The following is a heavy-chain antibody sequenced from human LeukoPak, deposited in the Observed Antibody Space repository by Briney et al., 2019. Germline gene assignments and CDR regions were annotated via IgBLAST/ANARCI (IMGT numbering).Heavy chain of an antibody. V-gene: IGHV1-46*01. CDR2: INPSGGST. CDR3: ARAATPGDPIVVPINYSDAFDI. D-gene: IGHD3-22*01. Sequence: GASVKVSCKASGYTFTSYYMHWVRQAPGQGLEWMGIINPSGGSTSYAQKFQGRVTMTRDTSTSTVYMELSSLRSEDTAVYYCARAATPGDPIVVPINYSDAFDIWGQGTMVTVSS. J-gene: IGHJ3*02. CDR1: GYTFTSYY.